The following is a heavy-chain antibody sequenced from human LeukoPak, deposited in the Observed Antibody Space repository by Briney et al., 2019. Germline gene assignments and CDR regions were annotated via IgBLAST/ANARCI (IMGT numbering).Heavy chain of an antibody. CDR1: GFTFSDYY. CDR3: ARALHYDSSGYFGY. CDR2: ISSSGSTI. Sequence: GGSLRLSCAASGFTFSDYYMSWIRRAPGKGLEWVSYISSSGSTIYYADSVKGRFTISRDNAKNSLYLQMNSLRAEDTAVYYCARALHYDSSGYFGYWGQGTLVTVSS. J-gene: IGHJ4*02. D-gene: IGHD3-22*01. V-gene: IGHV3-11*04.